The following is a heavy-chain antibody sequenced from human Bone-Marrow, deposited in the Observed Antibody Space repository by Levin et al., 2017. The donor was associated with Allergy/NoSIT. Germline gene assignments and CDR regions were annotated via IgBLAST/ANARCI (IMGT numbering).Heavy chain of an antibody. D-gene: IGHD3-3*01. CDR3: ARLVYYDFWSGDCGAFDI. CDR1: GFTFSSYE. J-gene: IGHJ3*02. Sequence: GESLKISCAASGFTFSSYEMNWVRQAPGKGLEWVSYISSSGSTIYYADSVKGRFTISRDNAKNSLYLQMNSLRAEDTAVYYCARLVYYDFWSGDCGAFDIWGQGTMVTVSS. CDR2: ISSSGSTI. V-gene: IGHV3-48*03.